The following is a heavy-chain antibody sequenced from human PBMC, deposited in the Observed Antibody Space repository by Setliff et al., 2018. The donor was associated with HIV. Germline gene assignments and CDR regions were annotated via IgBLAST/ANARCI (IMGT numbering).Heavy chain of an antibody. J-gene: IGHJ5*02. CDR3: ARVSRLHPFDP. CDR2: VYSNGNT. CDR1: GGSICGHY. V-gene: IGHV4-59*11. D-gene: IGHD2-15*01. Sequence: PSETLSLTCTVSGGSICGHYWSWIRQTPGKGLEWIGYVYSNGNTDYNPSLSSRVTISVDTSKNQFSLKLTSVTAADTAFYYCARVSRLHPFDPWGQGVLVTVSS.